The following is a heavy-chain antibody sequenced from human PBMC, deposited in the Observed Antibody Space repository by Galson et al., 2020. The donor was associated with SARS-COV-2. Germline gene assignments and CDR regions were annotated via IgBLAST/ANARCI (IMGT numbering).Heavy chain of an antibody. CDR3: VRDRFCTSDVCFNYFDP. V-gene: IGHV3-30*12. Sequence: GESLKISCQSSGAFFRTWGYKWVRLAPGKGLEWVAFISFDGSTDYYAESVKGRVTVSRDNSKNTVYLQIDNVRGEDTAVYYCVRDRFCTSDVCFNYFDPWGQGTLVTVSS. J-gene: IGHJ5*01. D-gene: IGHD2-8*01. CDR1: GAFFRTWG. CDR2: ISFDGSTD.